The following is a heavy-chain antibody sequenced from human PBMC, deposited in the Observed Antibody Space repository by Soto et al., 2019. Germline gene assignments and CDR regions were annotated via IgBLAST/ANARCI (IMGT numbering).Heavy chain of an antibody. J-gene: IGHJ4*02. CDR2: INTGGASR. Sequence: LRLSCAASGFTVSDYEMSWVRQAPGKGLEWISYINTGGASRKYADSVRGRFTISRDSATNSVYLQMNSLRDEDTAVYYCARENHGDAFDFWGQGTLVTVSS. V-gene: IGHV3-48*03. D-gene: IGHD4-17*01. CDR1: GFTVSDYE. CDR3: ARENHGDAFDF.